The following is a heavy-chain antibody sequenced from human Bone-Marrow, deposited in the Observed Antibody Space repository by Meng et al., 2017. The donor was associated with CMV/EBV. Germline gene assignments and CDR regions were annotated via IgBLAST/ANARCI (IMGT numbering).Heavy chain of an antibody. J-gene: IGHJ4*02. CDR3: ARDWGRNYYDSSGDHPAGRY. Sequence: SVKVSCKASGGTFSSYAISWVRQAPGQGLEWMGGIIPIFGTANYAQKFQGRVTMTTDTSTSTAYMELRSLRSDDTAVYYCARDWGRNYYDSSGDHPAGRYWGQGNLVTVSS. CDR1: GGTFSSYA. D-gene: IGHD3-22*01. V-gene: IGHV1-69*05. CDR2: IIPIFGTA.